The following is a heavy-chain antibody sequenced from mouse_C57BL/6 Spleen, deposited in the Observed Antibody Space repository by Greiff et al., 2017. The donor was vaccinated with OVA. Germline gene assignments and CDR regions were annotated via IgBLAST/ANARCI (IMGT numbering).Heavy chain of an antibody. J-gene: IGHJ3*01. CDR1: GYTFTDYE. V-gene: IGHV1-15*01. CDR3: TRRGEFAY. CDR2: IDPETGGT. Sequence: VQGVESGAELVRPGASVTLSCKASGYTFTDYEMHWVKQTPVHGLEWIGAIDPETGGTAYNQKFKGKAILTADKSSSTAYMELRSLTSEDSAVYYCTRRGEFAYWGQGTLVTVSA.